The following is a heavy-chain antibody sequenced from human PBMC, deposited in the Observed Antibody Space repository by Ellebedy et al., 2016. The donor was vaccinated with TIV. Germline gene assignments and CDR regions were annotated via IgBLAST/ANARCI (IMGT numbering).Heavy chain of an antibody. Sequence: PGGSLRLSCSTSGFTFPNDWMSWVRQAPGKGLEWVANIKEDGSEKYYVDSMKGRFTISRDNAKNSLYLQMNSVRAEDTAIYYCARGDRILDPWGQGTLVTVSS. CDR3: ARGDRILDP. CDR2: IKEDGSEK. V-gene: IGHV3-7*01. D-gene: IGHD2-15*01. CDR1: GFTFPNDW. J-gene: IGHJ5*02.